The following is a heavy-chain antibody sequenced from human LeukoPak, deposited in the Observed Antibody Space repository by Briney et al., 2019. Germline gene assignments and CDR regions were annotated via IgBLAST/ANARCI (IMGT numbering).Heavy chain of an antibody. CDR3: ARFHGFTTVTLTADAFDI. CDR2: IYYSGST. CDR1: GGSISSSSYY. J-gene: IGHJ3*02. D-gene: IGHD4-17*01. Sequence: SETLSLTCTVSGGSISSSSYYWGWIRQPPGKGLEWIGSIYYSGSTNYNPSLKSRVTISVDKSKNQFSLKLSSVTAADTAVYYCARFHGFTTVTLTADAFDIWGQGTMVTVSS. V-gene: IGHV4-39*07.